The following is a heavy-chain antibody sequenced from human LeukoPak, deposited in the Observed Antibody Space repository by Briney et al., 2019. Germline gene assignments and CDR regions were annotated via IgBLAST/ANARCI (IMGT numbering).Heavy chain of an antibody. CDR3: STSSGSYSPFDY. J-gene: IGHJ4*02. CDR1: GYTFTGYY. V-gene: IGHV1-2*02. CDR2: INPKSGGT. D-gene: IGHD3-22*01. Sequence: GASVKVSCKASGYTFTGYYIHWVRQGPGQGLEWMGWINPKSGGTNYVQKFQGRVTMTRDTSISTAYMDLSRLRSDDTAVYYCSTSSGSYSPFDYWGQGTLVTVSS.